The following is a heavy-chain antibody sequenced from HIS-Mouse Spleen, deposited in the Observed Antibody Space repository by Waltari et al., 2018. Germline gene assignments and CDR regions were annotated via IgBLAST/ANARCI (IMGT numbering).Heavy chain of an antibody. CDR2: IYYSGST. J-gene: IGHJ4*02. Sequence: QLQLQESGPGLVKPSETLSLTCTVSGGSISSSSYYWGWIRQPPGKGLEWIGSIYYSGSTYYNPSLKSRVNISVDTSKNQFSLKLSSVTAADTAVYYCASGVVVAATAVHFDYWGQGTLVTVSS. V-gene: IGHV4-39*07. CDR1: GGSISSSSYY. D-gene: IGHD2-15*01. CDR3: ASGVVVAATAVHFDY.